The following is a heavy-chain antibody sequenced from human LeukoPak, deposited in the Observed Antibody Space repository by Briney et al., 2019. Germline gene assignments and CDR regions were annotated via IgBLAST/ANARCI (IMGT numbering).Heavy chain of an antibody. CDR3: ARELRDYYDSSGYFGSFYYFDY. J-gene: IGHJ4*02. D-gene: IGHD3-22*01. V-gene: IGHV4-61*02. CDR2: IYTSGST. CDR1: GGSIRSGSYY. Sequence: SETLSLTCTVSGGSIRSGSYYWSWIRQPAGTGLEWIGRIYTSGSTNYNPSLQSRVTISVDTSKNQFSLKLSSVTAADTAVYYCARELRDYYDSSGYFGSFYYFDYWGQGTLVTVSS.